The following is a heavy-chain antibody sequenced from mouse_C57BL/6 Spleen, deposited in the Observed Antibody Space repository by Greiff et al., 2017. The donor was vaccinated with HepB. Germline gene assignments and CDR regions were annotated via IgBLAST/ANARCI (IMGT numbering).Heavy chain of an antibody. CDR1: GYTFTSYW. CDR3: AREGNYPGCYAMDY. J-gene: IGHJ4*01. V-gene: IGHV1-72*01. D-gene: IGHD2-1*01. Sequence: VQLQQPGAELVKPGASVKLSCKASGYTFTSYWMHWVKQRPGRGLEWIGRIDPDSGGTAYTQKFKGKATLTVDKPSSTAYMQLSSLTSEDSAVYYCAREGNYPGCYAMDYWGQGTSVTVSS. CDR2: IDPDSGGT.